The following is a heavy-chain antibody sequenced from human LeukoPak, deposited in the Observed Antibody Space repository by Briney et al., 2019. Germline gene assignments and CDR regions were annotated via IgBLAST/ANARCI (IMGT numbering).Heavy chain of an antibody. CDR3: ARDPAPHYGSGSYFDY. CDR2: ISAYNGNT. D-gene: IGHD3-10*01. CDR1: GYTFTSYG. J-gene: IGHJ4*02. V-gene: IGHV1-18*04. Sequence: APVKVSCKASGYTFTSYGISWVRQAPGQGLEWMGWISAYNGNTNYAQKLQGRVTMTTDTSTSTAYMELRSLRSDDTAVYYCARDPAPHYGSGSYFDYWGQGTLVTVSS.